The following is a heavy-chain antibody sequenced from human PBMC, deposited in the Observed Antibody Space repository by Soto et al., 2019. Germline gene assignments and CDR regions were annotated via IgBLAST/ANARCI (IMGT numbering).Heavy chain of an antibody. CDR1: GFTFSSSA. Sequence: EVQLLESGRGLVQPGGSLRLSCAASGFTFSSSAMSWFRPAPGKGLGWVSSISNSGGSTYYADSVKGRFTISRDNSKNTLYLQMNSLQAEDTAVYYCAKGGGGDCDSGVQYWGQGTLVTVSS. V-gene: IGHV3-23*01. J-gene: IGHJ4*02. CDR2: ISNSGGST. D-gene: IGHD2-21*02. CDR3: AKGGGGDCDSGVQY.